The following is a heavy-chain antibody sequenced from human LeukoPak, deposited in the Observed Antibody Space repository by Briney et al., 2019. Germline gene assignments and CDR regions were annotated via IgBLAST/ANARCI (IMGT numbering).Heavy chain of an antibody. CDR3: AAQIHTTGTTHLDY. CDR2: IVVGSGNT. J-gene: IGHJ4*02. CDR1: GFTFTSSA. Sequence: SVKVSCKASGFTFTSSAVQWVRQARGQRLEWIGWIVVGSGNTNYAQKFQERVTITRDMSTSTAYMELSSLRSEDTAVYYCAAQIHTTGTTHLDYWGQGTLVTVSS. D-gene: IGHD1-1*01. V-gene: IGHV1-58*01.